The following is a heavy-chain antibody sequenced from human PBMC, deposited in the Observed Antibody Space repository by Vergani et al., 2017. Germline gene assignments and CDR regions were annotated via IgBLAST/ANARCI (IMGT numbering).Heavy chain of an antibody. CDR1: GGSISSYY. CDR3: ARGSTVTYYYYYGMDV. V-gene: IGHV4-59*01. Sequence: QVQLQESGPGLVKPSEPLSLTCTVSGGSISSYYWSWIRQPPGKGLEWIGYIYYSGSTNYNPSLKSRVTISVDTSKNQFSLKLSSVTAADTAVYYCARGSTVTYYYYYGMDVWGQGTTVTVSS. D-gene: IGHD4-17*01. CDR2: IYYSGST. J-gene: IGHJ6*02.